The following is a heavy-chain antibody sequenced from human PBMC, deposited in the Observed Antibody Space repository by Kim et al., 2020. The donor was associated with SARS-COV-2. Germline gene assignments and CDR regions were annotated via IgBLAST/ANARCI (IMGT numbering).Heavy chain of an antibody. CDR3: ATVTVTTVYYGMDV. V-gene: IGHV1-24*01. J-gene: IGHJ6*02. Sequence: ASVKVSCKVSGYTLTELSMHWVRQAPGKGLEWMGGFDPEDGETIYAQKFQGRVTMTEDTSTDTAYMELSSLRSEDTAVYYCATVTVTTVYYGMDVWGQGTTVTVSS. CDR2: FDPEDGET. D-gene: IGHD4-17*01. CDR1: GYTLTELS.